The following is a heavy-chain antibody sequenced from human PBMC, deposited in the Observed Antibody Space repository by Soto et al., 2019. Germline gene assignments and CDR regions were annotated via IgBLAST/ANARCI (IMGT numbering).Heavy chain of an antibody. Sequence: SQTLSLTCAISGDSVSGNSAAWNWIRQSPSRGLEWLGRTYYRSKWYNDYAVSVKSRITINPDTSKNQFSLQLNSVTPEDTAVYYCARVSRQLAYYYYGMDVWGQGTKVTVSS. CDR2: TYYRSKWYN. D-gene: IGHD6-6*01. CDR3: ARVSRQLAYYYYGMDV. V-gene: IGHV6-1*01. CDR1: GDSVSGNSAA. J-gene: IGHJ6*02.